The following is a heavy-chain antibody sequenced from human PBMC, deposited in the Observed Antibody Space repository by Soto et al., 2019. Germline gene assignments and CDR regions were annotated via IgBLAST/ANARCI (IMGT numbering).Heavy chain of an antibody. CDR3: ARPSSGWARGRDFDY. J-gene: IGHJ4*02. Sequence: QVQLQQWGAGLLKPSETLSLTCAVYGGSFSGYYWSWIRQPPGKGLEWIGEINHSGSTNYNPSLKSRVTISVDTSKNQFSLKLSSVTAADTAVYHCARPSSGWARGRDFDYWGQGTLVTVSS. D-gene: IGHD6-19*01. CDR1: GGSFSGYY. V-gene: IGHV4-34*01. CDR2: INHSGST.